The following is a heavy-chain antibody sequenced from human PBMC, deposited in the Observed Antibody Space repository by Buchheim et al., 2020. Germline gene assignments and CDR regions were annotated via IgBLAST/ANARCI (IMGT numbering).Heavy chain of an antibody. V-gene: IGHV4-31*03. CDR3: ARVATYLTLRQTGEYGMDI. CDR2: IYYSGST. Sequence: QVQLQESGPGLVKPSQTLSLTCTVSGGSISSGGYYWSWIRQHPGKGLEWIGYIYYSGSTYYNPSLKRRITIAVDTSKNQFSLKLSSVTAADTAVYYCARVATYLTLRQTGEYGMDIWGQGTT. CDR1: GGSISSGGYY. D-gene: IGHD2-8*02. J-gene: IGHJ6*02.